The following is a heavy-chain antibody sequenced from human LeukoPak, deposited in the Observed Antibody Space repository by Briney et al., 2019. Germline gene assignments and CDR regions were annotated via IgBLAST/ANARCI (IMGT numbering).Heavy chain of an antibody. CDR1: GFTFSSYW. CDR3: ARRRWGSSWAYYFDY. V-gene: IGHV3-7*01. J-gene: IGHJ4*02. D-gene: IGHD6-13*01. Sequence: PGGSLRLSCAASGFTFSSYWVSWVRQAPGKGLEWVANIKQDGSEKYYVDSVKGRFTISRDNAKNSLYLQMNSLRAEDTAVYYCARRRWGSSWAYYFDYWGQGTLVTVSS. CDR2: IKQDGSEK.